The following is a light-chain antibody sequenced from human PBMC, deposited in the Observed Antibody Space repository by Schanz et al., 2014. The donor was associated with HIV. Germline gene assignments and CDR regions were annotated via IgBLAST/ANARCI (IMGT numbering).Light chain of an antibody. V-gene: IGKV3-15*01. CDR3: QQYDNWPRT. J-gene: IGKJ1*01. CDR1: QSVSSS. Sequence: EVVLTQSPGTLSLSPGERATLSCRASQSVSSSQLALDQQKPAQAPRLLIYGASTRATGIPARFSGGGSGTEFTLTISSLQSEDVAVYYCQQYDNWPRTFGQGTKVEIK. CDR2: GAS.